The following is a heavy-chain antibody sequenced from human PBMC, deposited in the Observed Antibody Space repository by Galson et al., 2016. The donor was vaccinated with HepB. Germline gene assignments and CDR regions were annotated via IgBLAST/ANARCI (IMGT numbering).Heavy chain of an antibody. Sequence: QSGAEVKKPGESLKISCQGSTYIFSNYWIGWVRQMPGKGLEWVGIIYPGDPETIYSPTFQGRVTISADKSIGTAYLQWNSLKVSDTAIYYCMRHGSNSGWLTAFQNGGQGTLVTVSA. V-gene: IGHV5-51*01. CDR3: MRHGSNSGWLTAFQN. CDR2: IYPGDPET. D-gene: IGHD5-12*01. CDR1: TYIFSNYW. J-gene: IGHJ1*01.